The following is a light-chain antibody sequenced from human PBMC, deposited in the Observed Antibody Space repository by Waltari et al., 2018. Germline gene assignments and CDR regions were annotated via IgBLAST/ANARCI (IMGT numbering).Light chain of an antibody. CDR2: DVS. J-gene: IGLJ2*01. V-gene: IGLV2-11*01. Sequence: QSALTQPRSVSGSPGQSVTISCTGPSSAVGGYNYVSWYQQHPGKAPKLMIYDVSKRPSGVPDRFSGSKSGNTASLTISGLQAEDEADYYCCSYAGSYTPVFGGGTKLTVL. CDR3: CSYAGSYTPV. CDR1: SSAVGGYNY.